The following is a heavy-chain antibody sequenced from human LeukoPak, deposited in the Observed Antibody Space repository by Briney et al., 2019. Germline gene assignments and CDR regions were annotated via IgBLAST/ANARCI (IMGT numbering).Heavy chain of an antibody. Sequence: PGGSLRLSCAASGFTFSSYWMSWVRQAPGKGLEWVANIKQDGSEKYYVDSVKGRFTISRDNAKNSLYLQMNSLRAEDTAVYYCARDAKERWLQLQHYYYYGMDVWGQGTTVTVSS. CDR3: ARDAKERWLQLQHYYYYGMDV. CDR1: GFTFSSYW. D-gene: IGHD5-24*01. V-gene: IGHV3-7*03. J-gene: IGHJ6*02. CDR2: IKQDGSEK.